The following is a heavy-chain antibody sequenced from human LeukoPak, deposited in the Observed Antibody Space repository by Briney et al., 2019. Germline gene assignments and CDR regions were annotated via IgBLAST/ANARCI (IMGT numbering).Heavy chain of an antibody. CDR2: IYYSGST. Sequence: SETLSLTXTVSGGSISSSSYYWGWIRQPPGKGLEGIGSIYYSGSTYYNPSLKSRVTISVDTSKNQFSLKLSSVTAADTAVYYCARQEYGYSQHFDYWGQGTLVTVSS. CDR1: GGSISSSSYY. CDR3: ARQEYGYSQHFDY. V-gene: IGHV4-39*01. J-gene: IGHJ4*02. D-gene: IGHD5-24*01.